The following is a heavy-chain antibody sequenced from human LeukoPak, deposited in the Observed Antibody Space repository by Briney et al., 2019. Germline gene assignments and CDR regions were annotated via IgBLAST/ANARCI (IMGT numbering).Heavy chain of an antibody. D-gene: IGHD5-24*01. Sequence: PSETLSLTCTVSGDSISGSSYHWGWIRQPPGKGLEWIGNIYYGGSTYYNPSLKSRVSISVDTSNNQFSLKVSSVTAADTAVYYCASADGYKIDYWGQGTLVTVSS. CDR1: GDSISGSSYH. CDR3: ASADGYKIDY. J-gene: IGHJ4*02. V-gene: IGHV4-39*01. CDR2: IYYGGST.